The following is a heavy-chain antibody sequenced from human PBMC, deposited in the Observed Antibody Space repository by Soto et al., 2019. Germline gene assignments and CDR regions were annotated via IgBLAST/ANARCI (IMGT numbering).Heavy chain of an antibody. CDR3: ATRHLPYCSGGTCNPFDF. V-gene: IGHV3-23*01. CDR1: GFTFTTYA. CDR2: ISVRGDST. Sequence: GGSLRLSCAASGFTFTTYAMSWVRQAPGKGLEWVSTISVRGDSTYYADSVKGLFAVSRDNSKNTIYLQMNSLRAEDTAIYYCATRHLPYCSGGTCNPFDFWGQGTLVTVSS. J-gene: IGHJ4*02. D-gene: IGHD2-15*01.